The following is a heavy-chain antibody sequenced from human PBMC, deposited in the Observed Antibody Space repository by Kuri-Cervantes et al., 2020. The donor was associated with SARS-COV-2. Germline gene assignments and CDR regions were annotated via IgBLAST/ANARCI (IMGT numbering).Heavy chain of an antibody. Sequence: GGSLRLSCAASGFTFSSYAMHWVRQAPGKGLEWVAIISYDGSTLYQNSVKGRFTISRDNSRNTVYLQMNSLRREDTAVYYCAREGPHSTSSEVDYWGQGNLVHGAS. CDR1: GFTFSSYA. D-gene: IGHD2-2*01. V-gene: IGHV3-30*04. CDR2: ISYDGSTL. CDR3: AREGPHSTSSEVDY. J-gene: IGHJ4*02.